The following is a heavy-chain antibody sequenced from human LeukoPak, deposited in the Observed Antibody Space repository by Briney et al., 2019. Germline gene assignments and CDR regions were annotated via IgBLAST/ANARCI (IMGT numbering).Heavy chain of an antibody. D-gene: IGHD3-16*01. CDR1: GDSISSNNAA. Sequence: SQTLSHTCVISGDSISSNNAAWNWIRQSPSRGLEWLGRTYFRSEWHQDYAASVKGRIRIDSDTSKNQFSLHLTSMTPGDTAVYYCTSGWALNAWGQGTLVTVSS. CDR3: TSGWALNA. CDR2: TYFRSEWHQ. J-gene: IGHJ5*02. V-gene: IGHV6-1*01.